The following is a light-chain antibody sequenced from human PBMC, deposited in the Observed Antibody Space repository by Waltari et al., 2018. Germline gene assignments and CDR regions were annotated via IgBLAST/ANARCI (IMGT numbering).Light chain of an antibody. CDR2: EGS. J-gene: IGLJ3*02. CDR1: SSDVGSYNL. V-gene: IGLV2-23*01. Sequence: QSALTQPASVSGSPGQSITISCTGTSSDVGSYNLVSWYQQHPGKAPKLMIYEGSKRPSVVSNRFSGSKSGNTASLTISGLQAEDEADYYCCSYAGSSTWVFGGGIKLTVL. CDR3: CSYAGSSTWV.